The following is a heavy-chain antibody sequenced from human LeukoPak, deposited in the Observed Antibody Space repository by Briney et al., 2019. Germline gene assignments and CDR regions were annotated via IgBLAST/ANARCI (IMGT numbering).Heavy chain of an antibody. J-gene: IGHJ4*02. CDR1: GGSISSYY. D-gene: IGHD1-26*01. V-gene: IGHV4-4*07. CDR2: IYTSGST. Sequence: SETLSLTCTVSGGSISSYYWSWIRQPAGKGLEWIGRIYTSGSTNYNPSLKSRVAMSIDTSKNQFSLRLSSVTAAGAAVYYCTNYNGRFDYWGQGTLVTVSS. CDR3: TNYNGRFDY.